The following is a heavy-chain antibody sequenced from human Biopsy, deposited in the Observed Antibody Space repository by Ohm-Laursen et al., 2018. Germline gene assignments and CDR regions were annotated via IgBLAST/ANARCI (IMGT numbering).Heavy chain of an antibody. D-gene: IGHD3-22*01. CDR2: VSYWGTT. Sequence: TLSLTCSVSTISITNFGDQWDWIRQAPGKGLEWIGTVSYWGTTHYNPSLTSRVTISIDRSQRQFSMRLSSVAAADTAVYYCARRHNDGSGHHYFDYWGQGIRVSVSS. CDR3: ARRHNDGSGHHYFDY. CDR1: TISITNFGDQ. J-gene: IGHJ4*02. V-gene: IGHV4-39*01.